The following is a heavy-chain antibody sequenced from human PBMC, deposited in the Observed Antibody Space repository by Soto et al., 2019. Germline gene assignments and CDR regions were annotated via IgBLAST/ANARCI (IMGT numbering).Heavy chain of an antibody. CDR1: GFIFNAYA. D-gene: IGHD4-4*01. CDR2: IGGSGGNT. V-gene: IGHV3-23*01. CDR3: ARVASDYINSADH. Sequence: EVQLLESGGGLVQPGGSLRLSCAASGFIFNAYAMTWVRQAPGKGLEWVSAIGGSGGNTYYAASVKGRFTISRDNSKDTVELEMNRLRVDDTAVYFCARVASDYINSADHWGQGILVTVYS. J-gene: IGHJ4*02.